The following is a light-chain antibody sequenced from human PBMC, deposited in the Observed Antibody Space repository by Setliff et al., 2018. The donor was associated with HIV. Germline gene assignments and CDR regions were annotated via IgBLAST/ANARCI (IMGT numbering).Light chain of an antibody. CDR1: EHIGNL. J-gene: IGKJ5*01. Sequence: SPGTLSASPGERVTLSCRASEHIGNLLAWYQQKPGQPPRLLVYGASTRATGIPDRFSGSGSGTEFTLTITLVQSDDFALYYCQQYNQWVTFGQGTRLEIK. CDR3: QQYNQWVT. V-gene: IGKV3-15*01. CDR2: GAS.